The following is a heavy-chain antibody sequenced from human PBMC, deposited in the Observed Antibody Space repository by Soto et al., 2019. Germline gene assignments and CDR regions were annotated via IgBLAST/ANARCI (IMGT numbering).Heavy chain of an antibody. D-gene: IGHD3-10*01. J-gene: IGHJ5*02. CDR2: IYYSGST. V-gene: IGHV4-59*01. CDR1: GGSISSYY. CDR3: ARPSITEGGNWFAP. Sequence: SETLSLTCTVSGGSISSYYWSWIRQPPGKGLEWSGYIYYSGSTNYTPSLKRRVTISVDTSKNQFSLKLSSVTAADTSVYYFARPSITEGGNWFAPRGQGTPVPVS.